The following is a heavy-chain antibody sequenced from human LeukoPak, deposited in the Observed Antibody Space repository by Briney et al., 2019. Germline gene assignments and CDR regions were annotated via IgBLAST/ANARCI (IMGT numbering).Heavy chain of an antibody. CDR2: IRSDGTT. D-gene: IGHD3-9*01. J-gene: IGHJ5*02. CDR1: GFTVSSSY. V-gene: IGHV3-53*01. CDR3: ARATIFGWFDP. Sequence: GGSLRLSCAASGFTVSSSYMSWVRQAPGKGLEWVSVIRSDGTTAYADSVKGRFTISRDNAKNSLYLQMNSLRAEDTAVYYCARATIFGWFDPWGQGTLVTVSS.